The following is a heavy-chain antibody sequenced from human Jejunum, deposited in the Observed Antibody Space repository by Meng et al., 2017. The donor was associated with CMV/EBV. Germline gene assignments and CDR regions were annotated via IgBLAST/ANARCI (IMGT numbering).Heavy chain of an antibody. J-gene: IGHJ5*02. CDR3: ARDSGGGVNWFDP. CDR2: INPSGGTT. D-gene: IGHD3-16*01. CDR1: GYPFTSYN. Sequence: SGYPFTSYNLHWVRRAPGQGPEWMGIINPSGGTTSYAQEFQGRVTMTRDTSTSTVYMELSSLRSEDTAVYYCARDSGGGVNWFDPWGQGTLVTVSS. V-gene: IGHV1-46*01.